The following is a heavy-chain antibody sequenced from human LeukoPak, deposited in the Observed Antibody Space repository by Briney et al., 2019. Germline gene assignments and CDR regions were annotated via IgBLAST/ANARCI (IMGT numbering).Heavy chain of an antibody. D-gene: IGHD6-13*01. CDR3: ARDLGIAAAGTGFDP. J-gene: IGHJ5*02. Sequence: ASVKVSCKASGGTFSSYAISWVRQAPGQGLEWMGGIIPIFGTANYAQKFHGRVTITADESTSTAYMELSSLRSEDTAVYYCARDLGIAAAGTGFDPWGQGTLVTVSS. V-gene: IGHV1-69*01. CDR2: IIPIFGTA. CDR1: GGTFSSYA.